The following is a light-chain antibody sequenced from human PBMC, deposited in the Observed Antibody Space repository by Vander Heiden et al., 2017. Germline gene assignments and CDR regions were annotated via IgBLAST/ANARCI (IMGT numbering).Light chain of an antibody. Sequence: SYVLTQPPSVSVAPGQTAKITCGGNNIGSKSVHWYQQKPGQAPVLFIYYDSDRPSGIPERFSGSNSGNTATLTINRVEAGDEADYYCQVWDSSSEPYVFGTGTKVTVL. CDR1: NIGSKS. J-gene: IGLJ1*01. CDR3: QVWDSSSEPYV. CDR2: YDS. V-gene: IGLV3-21*04.